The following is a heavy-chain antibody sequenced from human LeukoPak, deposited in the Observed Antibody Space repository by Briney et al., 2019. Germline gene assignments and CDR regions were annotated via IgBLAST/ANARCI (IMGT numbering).Heavy chain of an antibody. CDR3: AKEDLSAYCGGDCYPPPGAFDI. J-gene: IGHJ3*02. CDR1: GFTFSSYG. V-gene: IGHV3-23*01. Sequence: GGTLRLSCAASGFTFSSYGMSWVRQAPGKGLEWVSAISGSGGSTYYADSVKGRFTISRDNSKNTLYLQMNSLRAEDTAVYYCAKEDLSAYCGGDCYPPPGAFDIWGQGTMVTVPS. CDR2: ISGSGGST. D-gene: IGHD2-21*02.